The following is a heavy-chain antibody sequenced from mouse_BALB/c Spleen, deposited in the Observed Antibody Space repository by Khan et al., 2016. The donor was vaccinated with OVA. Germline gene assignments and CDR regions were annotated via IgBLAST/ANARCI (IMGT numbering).Heavy chain of an antibody. J-gene: IGHJ3*01. Sequence: VQLQQSGPELMKPGASVKISCKASGYSFTSYYIHWVMESHGKSLEWIGYIDPFSGDTTYNQKFKGKATLTVDKSCSTAYILLSNLTSEDSAVYYCTRHGYVACFTYWGQGTLVTVSA. D-gene: IGHD2-2*01. CDR3: TRHGYVACFTY. V-gene: IGHV1S135*01. CDR2: IDPFSGDT. CDR1: GYSFTSYY.